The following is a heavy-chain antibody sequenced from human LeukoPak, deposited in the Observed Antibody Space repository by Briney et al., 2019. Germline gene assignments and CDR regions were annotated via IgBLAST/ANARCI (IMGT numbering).Heavy chain of an antibody. D-gene: IGHD6-19*01. CDR3: ARSTGWYLVY. J-gene: IGHJ4*02. CDR1: GGSISSYY. CDR2: IYYSGST. V-gene: IGHV4-39*01. Sequence: SETLSLTCTVSGGSISSYYWGWIRQPPGKGLEWIGSIYYSGSTYYNPSLKSRVTISVDTSKNQFSLKLSSVTAADTAVYYCARSTGWYLVYWGQGTLVTVSS.